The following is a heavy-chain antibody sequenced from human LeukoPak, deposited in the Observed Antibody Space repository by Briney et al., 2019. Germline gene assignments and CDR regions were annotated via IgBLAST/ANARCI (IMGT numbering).Heavy chain of an antibody. V-gene: IGHV3-30*03. CDR2: TSSDLNVK. CDR1: GFTFSSYW. J-gene: IGHJ4*02. CDR3: AREGYYGSGSPPSLYFDY. Sequence: GGSLRLSCAASGFTFSSYWTNWARQAPGKGLEWVAVTSSDLNVKLYADSVKGRFTISRDNSRSTLYLQMNSLRPEDTAIYYCAREGYYGSGSPPSLYFDYWGQGTLVTVSS. D-gene: IGHD3-10*01.